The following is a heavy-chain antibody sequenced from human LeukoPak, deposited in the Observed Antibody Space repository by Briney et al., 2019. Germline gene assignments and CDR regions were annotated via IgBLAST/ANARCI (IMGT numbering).Heavy chain of an antibody. CDR1: GGSISSGGYS. CDR2: IYYSGST. CDR3: ARDGVVAINWFDP. Sequence: PSETLSLTCAVSGGSISSGGYSWSWIRQPPGKGLEWIGHIYYSGSTYYNPSLKSRVTISVDTSKNQFSLKLSSVTAADTAVYYCARDGVVAINWFDPWGQGTLVTVSS. V-gene: IGHV4-30-4*07. J-gene: IGHJ5*02. D-gene: IGHD3-22*01.